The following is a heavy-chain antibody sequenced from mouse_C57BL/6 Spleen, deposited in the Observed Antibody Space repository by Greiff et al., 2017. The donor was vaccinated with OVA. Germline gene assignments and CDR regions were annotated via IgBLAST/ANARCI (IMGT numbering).Heavy chain of an antibody. J-gene: IGHJ4*01. CDR1: GFTFSDYG. CDR2: ISSGSSTI. V-gene: IGHV5-17*01. CDR3: AREDYDEESYAMDY. D-gene: IGHD2-4*01. Sequence: EVMLVESGGGLVKPGGSLKLSCAASGFTFSDYGMHWVRQAPEKGLEWVAYISSGSSTIYYADKVKGRFTIPRDNAKNTLFLQMTSLRSEDTAMYYCAREDYDEESYAMDYWGQGTSVTVSS.